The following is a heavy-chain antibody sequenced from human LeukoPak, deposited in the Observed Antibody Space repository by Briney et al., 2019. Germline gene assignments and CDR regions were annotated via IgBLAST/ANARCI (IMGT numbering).Heavy chain of an antibody. CDR2: ISGSGSGT. CDR3: AKYPFDY. Sequence: GGSLRLPCAASGFTFSSYGMSRVRQAPGKGLEWVSSISGSGSGTYYADSVKGRFTISRGNSKNTLYLQMNSLRAEDTAVYYCAKYPFDYWGQGTLVTVSS. J-gene: IGHJ4*02. CDR1: GFTFSSYG. V-gene: IGHV3-23*01. D-gene: IGHD2-2*01.